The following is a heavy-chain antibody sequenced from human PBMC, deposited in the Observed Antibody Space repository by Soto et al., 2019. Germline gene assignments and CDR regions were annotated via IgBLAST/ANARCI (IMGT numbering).Heavy chain of an antibody. CDR3: ATFDSSGYY. D-gene: IGHD3-22*01. J-gene: IGHJ4*02. CDR2: IYYSGST. Sequence: PSETLSLTCTVSGGSISSYYWSWIRQPPGKGLEWIGYIYYSGSTNYNPSLKSRVTISVDTSKNQFSLKLSSVTAADTAVYYCATFDSSGYYWGQGTLVTVSS. CDR1: GGSISSYY. V-gene: IGHV4-59*08.